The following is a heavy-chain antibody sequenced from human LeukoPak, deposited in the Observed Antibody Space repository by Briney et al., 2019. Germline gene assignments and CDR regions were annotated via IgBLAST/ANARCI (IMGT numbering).Heavy chain of an antibody. D-gene: IGHD6-19*01. CDR2: MNPNSGNT. CDR3: ARNGWLGYYYYGMDV. Sequence: ATVKVSCKASGYTFTSYDINWVRQATGQGLEWMGWMNPNSGNTGYAQKFQGRVTMTRNTSISTAYMELSSLRSEDTAVYYCARNGWLGYYYYGMDVWGQGTTVTVSS. CDR1: GYTFTSYD. J-gene: IGHJ6*02. V-gene: IGHV1-8*01.